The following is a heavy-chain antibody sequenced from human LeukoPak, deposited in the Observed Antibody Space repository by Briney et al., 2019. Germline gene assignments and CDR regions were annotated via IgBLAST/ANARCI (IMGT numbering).Heavy chain of an antibody. CDR3: ARLLEEMVTVAGFDY. Sequence: GESLKISRKGSGYSFTSYWIGWVRQMPGKGLEWMGIIYPGDSDTRYSPSFQGQVTISADKSISTAYLPWSSLKASDTAMYYCARLLEEMVTVAGFDYWGKGTLVTVSS. V-gene: IGHV5-51*01. CDR1: GYSFTSYW. D-gene: IGHD5-24*01. CDR2: IYPGDSDT. J-gene: IGHJ4*02.